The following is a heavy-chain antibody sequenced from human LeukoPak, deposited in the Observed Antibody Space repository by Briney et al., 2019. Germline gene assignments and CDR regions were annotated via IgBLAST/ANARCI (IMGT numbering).Heavy chain of an antibody. Sequence: ASVKLSCKASGGTFSSYAISWVRQAPGQGLEWTGGIIPIFGTANYAQKFKGRVTITADESTSTAYMELSSLRSEDTAVYYCARGIAVAGSNWFDPWGQGTLVTVSS. CDR1: GGTFSSYA. CDR2: IIPIFGTA. V-gene: IGHV1-69*13. CDR3: ARGIAVAGSNWFDP. D-gene: IGHD6-19*01. J-gene: IGHJ5*02.